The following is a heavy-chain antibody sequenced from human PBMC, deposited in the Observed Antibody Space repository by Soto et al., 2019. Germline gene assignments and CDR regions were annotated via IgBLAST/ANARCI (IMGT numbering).Heavy chain of an antibody. D-gene: IGHD2-2*01. Sequence: GESLKISCKGSGYSFTSYWISWVRQMPGKGLEWMGRIDPSDSYTNYSPSFQGHVTISADKSISTAYLQWSSLKASDTAMYYCAISSIVVITAANGMDVWGQEITVTVSS. CDR1: GYSFTSYW. CDR3: AISSIVVITAANGMDV. J-gene: IGHJ6*02. V-gene: IGHV5-10-1*01. CDR2: IDPSDSYT.